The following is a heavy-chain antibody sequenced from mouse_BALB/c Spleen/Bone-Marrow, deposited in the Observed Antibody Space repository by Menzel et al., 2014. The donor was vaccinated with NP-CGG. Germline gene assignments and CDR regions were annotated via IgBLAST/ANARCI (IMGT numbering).Heavy chain of an antibody. CDR1: GFNIKDAY. V-gene: IGHV14-3*02. CDR2: IDPANVNT. J-gene: IGHJ3*01. Sequence: VQLQQSGAELVEPGASVKLSCTASGFNIKDAYMHWVKQRPEQGLEWIGRIDPANVNTKYDTKFQGKATITADTSSNTAYLLLSSLTSEDTAVYYCAVYYYGRSSFAYWGQGTLVTVSA. CDR3: AVYYYGRSSFAY. D-gene: IGHD1-1*01.